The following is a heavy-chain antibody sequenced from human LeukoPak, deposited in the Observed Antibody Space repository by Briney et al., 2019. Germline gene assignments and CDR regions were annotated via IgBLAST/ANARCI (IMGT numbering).Heavy chain of an antibody. CDR3: ARGATYNYAYALDY. CDR1: GFTFSSYY. J-gene: IGHJ4*02. D-gene: IGHD5-18*01. V-gene: IGHV3-7*01. CDR2: IKGDGSEI. Sequence: GGSLRLSCVGSGFTFSSYYMSWVRQAPGKGLEWVANIKGDGSEIYYVDSVKGRFTISRDNAENSLYLQMNSLRAEDTAVYYCARGATYNYAYALDYWGQGTLVTVSS.